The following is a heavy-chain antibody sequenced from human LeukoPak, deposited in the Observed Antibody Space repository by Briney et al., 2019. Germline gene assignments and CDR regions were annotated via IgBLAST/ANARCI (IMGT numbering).Heavy chain of an antibody. V-gene: IGHV3-33*01. CDR1: GFTFSSYG. Sequence: GGSLRLLCAASGFTFSSYGMHWVRQAPGKGLEWVAVIWYDGSNKYYADSVKGRFTISRDNSKNTLYLQMNSLRAEDTAVYYCARDSDVVVVAATRARLYGMDVWGQGTTVTVSS. D-gene: IGHD2-15*01. J-gene: IGHJ6*02. CDR2: IWYDGSNK. CDR3: ARDSDVVVVAATRARLYGMDV.